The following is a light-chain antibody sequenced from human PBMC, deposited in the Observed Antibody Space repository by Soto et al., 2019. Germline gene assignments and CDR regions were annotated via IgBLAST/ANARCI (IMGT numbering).Light chain of an antibody. CDR3: AAWDDSLNGYV. Sequence: QSVLNQPPSASGTPGQRVTISCSGDSSNIGTNAVNWYQQLPGTAPKLLIYNNNQRPSGVPDRFSGSKSGTSASLAISGLQSEDEADYYCAAWDDSLNGYVFGTGTKVTVL. V-gene: IGLV1-44*01. J-gene: IGLJ1*01. CDR2: NNN. CDR1: SSNIGTNA.